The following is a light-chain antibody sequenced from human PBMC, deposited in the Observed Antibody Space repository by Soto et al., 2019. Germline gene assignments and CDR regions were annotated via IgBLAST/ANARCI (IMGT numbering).Light chain of an antibody. J-gene: IGKJ1*01. V-gene: IGKV1-17*01. CDR2: AAS. CDR3: LQHNTYPRT. CDR1: QGIRND. Sequence: DIQMTQSPSSLSASVGDRVTITCRASQGIRNDLAWYQQKPRKAPKRLIYAASSLQSGVPSRFSGSGSGTDFTLTISSLQPEDFATYYCLQHNTYPRTFDQGTKVEIK.